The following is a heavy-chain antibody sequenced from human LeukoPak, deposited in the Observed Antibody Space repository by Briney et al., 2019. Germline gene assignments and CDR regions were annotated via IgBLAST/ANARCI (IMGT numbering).Heavy chain of an antibody. CDR2: ISTGSDST. D-gene: IGHD4/OR15-4a*01. CDR1: GLTFRNYA. V-gene: IGHV3-23*01. J-gene: IGHJ4*02. CDR3: ASGLYGGVFDN. Sequence: GGSLRLSCVMSGLTFRNYAMNWVRQAPGKGLEWISDISTGSDSTYHIESVRGRFTISRDNSKNTLYLQMNSLRLDDTAVYYCASGLYGGVFDNWGQGTLVTVSS.